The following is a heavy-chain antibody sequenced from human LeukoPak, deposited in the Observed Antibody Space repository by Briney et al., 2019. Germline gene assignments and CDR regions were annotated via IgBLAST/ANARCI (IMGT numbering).Heavy chain of an antibody. V-gene: IGHV4-59*12. Sequence: SETLSLTCTVSGGSISSYYWSWIRQPPGKGLEWIGHIYYSGSTNYNPSLKSRVTISVDTSKNQFSLKLSSVTAADTAVYYCARGLSGAAAATVFDYWGQGTLVTVSS. CDR2: IYYSGST. CDR1: GGSISSYY. D-gene: IGHD6-13*01. J-gene: IGHJ4*02. CDR3: ARGLSGAAAATVFDY.